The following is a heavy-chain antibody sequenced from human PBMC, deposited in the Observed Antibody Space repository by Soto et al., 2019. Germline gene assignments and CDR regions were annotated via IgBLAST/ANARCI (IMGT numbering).Heavy chain of an antibody. J-gene: IGHJ6*02. CDR2: IFSSGTT. Sequence: SETLSLTCTVSGDSISSGNKYWSWIRQAPGKGLEWIGYIFSSGTTYYNPSLKSRLTMSLDTSQNQFSLRLASVTDADSAVYYCARVPSPFDYYYAMDVWGQGTTVTVS. D-gene: IGHD3-16*01. CDR1: GDSISSGNKY. V-gene: IGHV4-30-4*01. CDR3: ARVPSPFDYYYAMDV.